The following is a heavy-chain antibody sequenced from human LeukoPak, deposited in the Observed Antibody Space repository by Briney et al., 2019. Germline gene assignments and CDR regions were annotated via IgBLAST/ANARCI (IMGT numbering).Heavy chain of an antibody. J-gene: IGHJ4*02. CDR1: GFTFSSYW. CDR2: IKQDGREK. D-gene: IGHD2-2*01. Sequence: PGGSLRLSCAASGFTFSSYWMSWVRQAPGKGLEWVANIKQDGREKYYVDSVKGRFTISRDNAKNSLYLQMNSLRAEDTAVYYCARDPVVGIVVVPAAIEGVGYWGQGTLVTVSS. CDR3: ARDPVVGIVVVPAAIEGVGY. V-gene: IGHV3-7*03.